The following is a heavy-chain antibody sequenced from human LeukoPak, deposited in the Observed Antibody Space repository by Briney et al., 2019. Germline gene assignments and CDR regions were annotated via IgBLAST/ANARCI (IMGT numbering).Heavy chain of an antibody. J-gene: IGHJ4*02. V-gene: IGHV1-24*01. Sequence: GASVKVSCKASGYTFTGYYMHWVRQAPGKGLEWMGGFDPEDGETIYAQKFQGRVTMTEDTFTDTAYMELSSLRSEDTAVYYCATDRRDGYNLRYWGQGTLVTVSS. CDR1: GYTFTGYY. CDR3: ATDRRDGYNLRY. CDR2: FDPEDGET. D-gene: IGHD5-24*01.